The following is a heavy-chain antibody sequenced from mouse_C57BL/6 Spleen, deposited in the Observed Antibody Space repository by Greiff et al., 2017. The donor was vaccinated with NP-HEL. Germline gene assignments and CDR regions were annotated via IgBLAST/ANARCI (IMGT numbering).Heavy chain of an antibody. V-gene: IGHV1-80*01. Sequence: QVQLQQSGAELVKPGASVKISCKASGYAFSSYWMNWVKQRPGKGLEWIGQIYPGDGDTNYNGKFKGKATLTADKSSSTAYMQLSSLTSEDSAVYFCARRAYYGNSYYFDDWGKGTTLTVSS. CDR1: GYAFSSYW. J-gene: IGHJ2*01. CDR2: IYPGDGDT. CDR3: ARRAYYGNSYYFDD. D-gene: IGHD2-10*01.